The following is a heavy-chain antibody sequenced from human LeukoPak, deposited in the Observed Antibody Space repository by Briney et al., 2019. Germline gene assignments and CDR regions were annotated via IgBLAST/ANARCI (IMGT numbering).Heavy chain of an antibody. V-gene: IGHV3-11*01. Sequence: GGSLRLSCAASGFTVTDYYMTWIRQAPGKGLVWVSYISSSGNTIYYGDFVKGRFTISRDNSKNTLYLQMNSLRAEDTAVYYCAKSYCSSTTRCAFDIWGQGTMVTVSS. D-gene: IGHD2-2*01. CDR1: GFTVTDYY. J-gene: IGHJ3*02. CDR3: AKSYCSSTTRCAFDI. CDR2: ISSSGNTI.